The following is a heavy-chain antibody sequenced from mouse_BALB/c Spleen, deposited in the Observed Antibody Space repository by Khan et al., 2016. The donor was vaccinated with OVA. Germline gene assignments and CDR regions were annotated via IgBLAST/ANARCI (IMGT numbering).Heavy chain of an antibody. CDR3: ARDAGRK. CDR2: INPKSGVT. CDR1: GYTFTEYT. V-gene: IGHV1-18*01. J-gene: IGHJ4*01. Sequence: VQLKQSGPELVKPGASVKISCKTSGYTFTEYTLHWVKQSHGKSLEWIGVINPKSGVTSYNQKFKGKATLTVDKSSSTAYMEFRSLTSEDSAVYYCARDAGRKWGQGTSVTVSS. D-gene: IGHD3-3*01.